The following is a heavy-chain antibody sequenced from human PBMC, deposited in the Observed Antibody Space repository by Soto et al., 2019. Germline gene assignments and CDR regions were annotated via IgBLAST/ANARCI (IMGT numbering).Heavy chain of an antibody. D-gene: IGHD2-2*01. V-gene: IGHV1-2*06. CDR1: GDTFTRYY. Sequence: QVQLEQSGAEVKEPGASVRVSCKLSGDTFTRYYIHWVRQAPGQGLEWMGRINPNSGDTKYAQSFQGRVTMTRDTSINTAYMELSRLRSDDTAVYYCARGGGSSFFAYWGQGILVTVSS. J-gene: IGHJ4*02. CDR3: ARGGGSSFFAY. CDR2: INPNSGDT.